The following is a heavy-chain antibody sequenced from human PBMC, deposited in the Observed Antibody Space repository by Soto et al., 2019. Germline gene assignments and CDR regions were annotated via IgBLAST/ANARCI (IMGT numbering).Heavy chain of an antibody. CDR1: GYSISSGYY. V-gene: IGHV4-38-2*01. Sequence: PSETLSLTCAVSGYSISSGYYWGWIRQPPGKGLEWIGSIYHSGSTYYNPSLKSRVTISVDTSKNQFSLKLSSVTAADTAVYYCARDYYDSSGYYGSKYNWFDPWGQGTRVTVSS. J-gene: IGHJ5*02. CDR2: IYHSGST. D-gene: IGHD3-22*01. CDR3: ARDYYDSSGYYGSKYNWFDP.